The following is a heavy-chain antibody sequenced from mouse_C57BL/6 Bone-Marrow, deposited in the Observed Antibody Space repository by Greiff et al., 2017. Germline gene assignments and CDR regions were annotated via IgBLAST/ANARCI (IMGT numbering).Heavy chain of an antibody. V-gene: IGHV14-3*01. CDR3: AIRSSSRYWYFDV. CDR1: GFNFKNTY. D-gene: IGHD1-1*01. CDR2: IVPANGNT. Sequence: EVQLVESVAELVRPGASVKLSCTASGFNFKNTYMHWVKQRPEQGLEWIGRIVPANGNTKYAPKFQGKATITADTSSNTAYLQLSSLTSEDTAIYYCAIRSSSRYWYFDVWGTWTTVTVSS. J-gene: IGHJ1*03.